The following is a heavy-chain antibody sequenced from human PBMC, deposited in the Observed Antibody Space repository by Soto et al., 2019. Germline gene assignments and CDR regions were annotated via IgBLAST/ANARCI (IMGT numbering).Heavy chain of an antibody. CDR3: ARYCNNFDCHHLYYFDA. J-gene: IGHJ4*02. Sequence: PSETLSLTCSVSDGSFSNGIYYWSRVRQAPGQGWEGLGNVHVSGTTIHNPSLMGRVTMSVAMTKNHVILELTSYTAADPAIYYCARYCNNFDCHHLYYFDAWGQGTKVTVSS. V-gene: IGHV4-61*03. CDR1: DGSFSNGIYY. D-gene: IGHD2-8*01. CDR2: VHVSGTT.